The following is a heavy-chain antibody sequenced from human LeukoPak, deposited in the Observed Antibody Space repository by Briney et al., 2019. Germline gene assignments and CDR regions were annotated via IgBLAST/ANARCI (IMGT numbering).Heavy chain of an antibody. CDR1: GGSISSSSYY. V-gene: IGHV4-39*01. CDR2: IYYSGST. CDR3: ARHDVDTAMANFDY. D-gene: IGHD5-18*01. Sequence: SETLSLTCTVSGGSISSSSYYWGWIRQPPGKGPEWIGSIYYSGSTYYNPSLKSRVTISVDTSKNQFSLKLSSVTAADTAVYYCARHDVDTAMANFDYWGQGTLVTVSS. J-gene: IGHJ4*02.